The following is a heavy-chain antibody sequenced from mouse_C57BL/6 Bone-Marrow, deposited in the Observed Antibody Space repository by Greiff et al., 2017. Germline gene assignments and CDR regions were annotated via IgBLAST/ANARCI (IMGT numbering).Heavy chain of an antibody. J-gene: IGHJ3*01. V-gene: IGHV2-2*01. CDR2: IWSGGST. D-gene: IGHD2-5*01. CDR3: ARKGSYYSSPWFAY. Sequence: QVQLQQSGPGLVQPSQSLSITCTVSGFSLTGYGVHWVRQSPGKGLEWLGVIWSGGSTDYYAAFISRLSISKVNSKCQVFYKMSSRQADDTAIYYCARKGSYYSSPWFAYWGQGTLVTVSA. CDR1: GFSLTGYG.